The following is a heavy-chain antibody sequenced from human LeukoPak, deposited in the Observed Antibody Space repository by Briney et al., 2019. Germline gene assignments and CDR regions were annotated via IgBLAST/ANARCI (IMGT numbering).Heavy chain of an antibody. Sequence: GRSLRLSCAASGFTFSSYAMHWVRQAPGKGLEWVAVISYDGSNKYYADSVKGRFTISRDNSKNTLYLQMNSLRAEDTAVHYCARDGFGTGSNWGQGTLVTVSS. CDR2: ISYDGSNK. J-gene: IGHJ4*02. CDR1: GFTFSSYA. CDR3: ARDGFGTGSN. V-gene: IGHV3-30-3*01. D-gene: IGHD3-16*01.